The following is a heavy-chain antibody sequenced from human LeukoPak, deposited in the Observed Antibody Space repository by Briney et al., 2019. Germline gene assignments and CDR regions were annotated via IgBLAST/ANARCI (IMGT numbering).Heavy chain of an antibody. Sequence: SGTLSLTCTVSGYSISSGYYWGWIRQPPGKGLEWIGSSYHSGSTYYNPSLKSRVTIAVDTSKNQFSLKLSSVTAADTAVYYCARHEYYYDSSGYYGQYYFDYWGQGTLVTVSS. CDR2: SYHSGST. V-gene: IGHV4-38-2*02. CDR1: GYSISSGYY. CDR3: ARHEYYYDSSGYYGQYYFDY. D-gene: IGHD3-22*01. J-gene: IGHJ4*02.